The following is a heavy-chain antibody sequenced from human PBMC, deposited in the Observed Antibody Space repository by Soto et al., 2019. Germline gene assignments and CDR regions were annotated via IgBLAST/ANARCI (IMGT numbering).Heavy chain of an antibody. J-gene: IGHJ4*02. CDR3: AMISSGYSHYFDY. CDR1: GFTVSSNY. Sequence: GGSLRLSCAASGFTVSSNYMSWVRQAPGKGLEWVSVIYSGGSTYYADSVKGRFTISRDNSKNTLYLQMNSLRAEDTAVYYCAMISSGYSHYFDYWGQGTLVTVSS. CDR2: IYSGGST. V-gene: IGHV3-53*01. D-gene: IGHD3-22*01.